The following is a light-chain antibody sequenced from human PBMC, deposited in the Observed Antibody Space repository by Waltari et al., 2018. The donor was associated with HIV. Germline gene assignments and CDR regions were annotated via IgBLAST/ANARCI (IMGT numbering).Light chain of an antibody. CDR1: SSDVGGYNF. CDR3: SSYAGSSTLM. V-gene: IGLV2-8*01. Sequence: QSALTQPPSASGSPGQSVTISCTGTSSDVGGYNFVSWYQQHPGKAPKLLIFEATKRPSGVPDRCSGSKSGNAASLTASGLQAEDEADYYCSSYAGSSTLMFGGGTKLTVL. J-gene: IGLJ3*02. CDR2: EAT.